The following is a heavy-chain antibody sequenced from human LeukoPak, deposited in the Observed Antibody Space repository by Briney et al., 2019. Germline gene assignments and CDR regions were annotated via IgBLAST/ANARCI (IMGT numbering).Heavy chain of an antibody. J-gene: IGHJ4*02. D-gene: IGHD2-15*01. CDR3: AREVLYSNYFDY. CDR1: GGSISSYY. CDR2: IYYSGST. V-gene: IGHV4-30-4*01. Sequence: SETLSLTCTVSGGSISSYYWSWIRQPPGKGLEWIGYIYYSGSTYYNPSLKSRVTISVDTSKNQFSLKLSSVTAADTAVYYCAREVLYSNYFDYWGQGTLVTVSS.